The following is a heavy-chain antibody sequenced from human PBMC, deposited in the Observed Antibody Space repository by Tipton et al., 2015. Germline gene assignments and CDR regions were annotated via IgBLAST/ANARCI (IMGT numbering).Heavy chain of an antibody. CDR2: ISHSGNT. V-gene: IGHV4-38-2*01. D-gene: IGHD3/OR15-3a*01. CDR3: ARGDWII. Sequence: LRLSCAVSAYSITTDYYWVWIRQAPGKGLEWIGAISHSGNTFYNPSLKSRVTISADTSKNQFSLKLNSVTAADTAVYYCARGDWIIWGQGTLVTVSS. CDR1: AYSITTDYY. J-gene: IGHJ4*02.